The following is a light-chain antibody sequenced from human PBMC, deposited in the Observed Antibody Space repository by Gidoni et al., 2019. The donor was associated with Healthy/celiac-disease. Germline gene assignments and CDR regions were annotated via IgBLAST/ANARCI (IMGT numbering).Light chain of an antibody. CDR3: QQRSGT. Sequence: EIVLTQSPATLSLSPGERATLSCRASQSVSSYLAWYQQKPGQAPRLLIYDASNRATGIPARFSGSGSGTDFTLTISSLEPEDFAVYYCQQRSGTFXQXTKLXIK. CDR2: DAS. V-gene: IGKV3-11*01. CDR1: QSVSSY. J-gene: IGKJ2*01.